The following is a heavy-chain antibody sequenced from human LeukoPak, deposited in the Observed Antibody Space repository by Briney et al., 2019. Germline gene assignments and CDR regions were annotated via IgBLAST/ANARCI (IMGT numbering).Heavy chain of an antibody. Sequence: GGSLRLSCAASGFTFRSYGMHWVRQAPGKGLEWVAVIWYDGSNKYYADSVKGRFTISRDNSKNTLYLQMNSLRAEDTAVYYCARQGWELLRSVWGTYYFDYWGQGTLVTVSS. CDR3: ARQGWELLRSVWGTYYFDY. CDR1: GFTFRSYG. CDR2: IWYDGSNK. D-gene: IGHD1-26*01. V-gene: IGHV3-33*08. J-gene: IGHJ4*02.